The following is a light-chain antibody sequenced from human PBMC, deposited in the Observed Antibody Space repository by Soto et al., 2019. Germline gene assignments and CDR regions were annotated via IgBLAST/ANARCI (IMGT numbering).Light chain of an antibody. CDR2: EVS. CDR3: SSYTSSSTYV. V-gene: IGLV2-14*01. CDR1: SSDVSGYNY. Sequence: QSVLTQPASVSGSPGQSITISCTGTSSDVSGYNYVSWYQQHPGKAPKLTIYEVSNRPSGVSNRFSGSKSGNTASLTISGLQAEDEADYYCSSYTSSSTYVFGTGTKVTVL. J-gene: IGLJ1*01.